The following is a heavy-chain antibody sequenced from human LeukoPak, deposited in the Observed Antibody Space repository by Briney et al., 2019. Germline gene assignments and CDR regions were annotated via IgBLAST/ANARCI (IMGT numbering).Heavy chain of an antibody. CDR1: GGSISSYY. CDR3: AREAIVVPTFDY. J-gene: IGHJ4*02. CDR2: IYTSRST. V-gene: IGHV4-4*07. Sequence: SETLSLTCTVSGGSISSYYWSWIRQPAGKGLEWIGRIYTSRSTNYNPSLKSRVTMSVDTSKNQFSLKLSSVAAADTAVYYCAREAIVVPTFDYWGQGTLVTVSS. D-gene: IGHD2-2*01.